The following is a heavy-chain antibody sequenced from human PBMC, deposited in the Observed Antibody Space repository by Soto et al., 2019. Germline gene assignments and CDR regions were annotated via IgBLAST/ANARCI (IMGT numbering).Heavy chain of an antibody. V-gene: IGHV4-4*07. Sequence: SETLSLTCTVSGASISGFYWSWIRKSAGKGLEWIGRIYATGTTDYNPSLKSRVIMSVDTSKKQFSLKLRSVTAADTAVYYCVRDGTKTLRDWFDPWGQGISVTVSS. CDR1: GASISGFY. D-gene: IGHD1-1*01. J-gene: IGHJ5*02. CDR3: VRDGTKTLRDWFDP. CDR2: IYATGTT.